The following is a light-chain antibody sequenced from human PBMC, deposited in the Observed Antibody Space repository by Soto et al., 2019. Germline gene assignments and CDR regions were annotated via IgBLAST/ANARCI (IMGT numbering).Light chain of an antibody. J-gene: IGLJ1*01. V-gene: IGLV1-44*01. CDR2: SNN. Sequence: QAVVTQPPSASGTPGQRVTISCSGSSSHIRSNTVNWYQQLPGTAPKLLIYSNNQRPSGVPDRFSDSKSGTSASLAISGLQSEDEADYYCAAWDDSLNGYVFGTGTKVTVL. CDR1: SSHIRSNT. CDR3: AAWDDSLNGYV.